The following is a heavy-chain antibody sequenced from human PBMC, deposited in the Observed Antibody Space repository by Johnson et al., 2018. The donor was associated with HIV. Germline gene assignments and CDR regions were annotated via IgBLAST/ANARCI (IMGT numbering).Heavy chain of an antibody. CDR2: IKSKSDGGTT. J-gene: IGHJ3*01. CDR1: GFTFSDAW. V-gene: IGHV3-15*01. CDR3: ARVLSWWSGAFDL. Sequence: VQLVESGGGLVKPGGSLRLSCAASGFTFSDAWMGWVRQAPGKGLEWVGRIKSKSDGGTTDYAAPVEGRCTISRDDSKNTLSLQMNSLKTEDTAVYYCARVLSWWSGAFDLWGQGTMVTVSS. D-gene: IGHD2-21*01.